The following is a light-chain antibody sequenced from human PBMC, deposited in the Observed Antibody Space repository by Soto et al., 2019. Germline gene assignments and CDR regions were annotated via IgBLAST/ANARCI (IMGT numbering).Light chain of an antibody. J-gene: IGKJ2*01. CDR1: QSVSSN. V-gene: IGKV3-15*01. CDR2: GAS. Sequence: EIVMTQSPATLSVSPGERATLSCRASQSVSSNLAWYQQKPGQAPRLLIYGASTRATGIPARFSGSGSGTEFTLTISSLQSEDVAVYYCQQYYIMYTFGQGTKLEIK. CDR3: QQYYIMYT.